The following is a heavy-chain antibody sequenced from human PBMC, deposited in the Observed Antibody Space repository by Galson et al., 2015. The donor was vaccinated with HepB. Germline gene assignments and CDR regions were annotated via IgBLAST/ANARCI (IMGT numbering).Heavy chain of an antibody. Sequence: SLRLSCAASGFTFSSYAMHWVRQAPGKGLEWVAVISYDGSNKYYADSVKGRFTISRDNSKNTLYLQMNSLRAEDTAVYYCARDFFPGTGYVGHRPHLGYFDYWGQGTLVTVSS. CDR3: ARDFFPGTGYVGHRPHLGYFDY. CDR1: GFTFSSYA. CDR2: ISYDGSNK. J-gene: IGHJ4*02. V-gene: IGHV3-30-3*01. D-gene: IGHD5-12*01.